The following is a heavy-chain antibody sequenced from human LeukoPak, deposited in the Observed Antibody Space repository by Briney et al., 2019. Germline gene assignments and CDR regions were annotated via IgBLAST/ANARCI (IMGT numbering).Heavy chain of an antibody. CDR2: ISSSGSTI. Sequence: GGSLRLSCAASGFTFSSYGMNWVRQAPGKELEWVSYISSSGSTIYYADPVKGRFTISRDNFKNTLYLQMNSLRAEDTAIYYCAKGLYDYALDVWGQGTAVTVSS. CDR1: GFTFSSYG. CDR3: AKGLYDYALDV. V-gene: IGHV3-48*01. J-gene: IGHJ6*02.